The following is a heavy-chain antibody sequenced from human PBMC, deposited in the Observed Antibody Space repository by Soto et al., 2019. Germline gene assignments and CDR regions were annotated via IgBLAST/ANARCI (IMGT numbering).Heavy chain of an antibody. V-gene: IGHV3-30*18. J-gene: IGHJ4*02. Sequence: GGSLRLSCAASGFTFSSYGMHWVRQAPGKGLEWVAVISYDGSNKYYADSVKGRFTISRDNSKNTLYLQMNSLRAEDTAVYYCAKGSSSFDYWGQGTLVTVSS. CDR3: AKGSSSFDY. CDR1: GFTFSSYG. CDR2: ISYDGSNK. D-gene: IGHD6-13*01.